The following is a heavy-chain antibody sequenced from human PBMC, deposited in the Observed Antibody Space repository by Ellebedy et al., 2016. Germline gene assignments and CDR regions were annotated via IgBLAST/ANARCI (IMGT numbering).Heavy chain of an antibody. CDR3: ARAPLLGLLNYYYGMDV. V-gene: IGHV3-48*02. D-gene: IGHD2-8*02. CDR2: ISSSSSTI. J-gene: IGHJ6*02. Sequence: GGSLRLXCAASGFTFSSYSMNWVRQAPGKGLEWVSYISSSSSTIYYADSVKGRFTISRDNAKNSLYLQMNSLRDEDTAVYYCARAPLLGLLNYYYGMDVWGQGTTVTVSS. CDR1: GFTFSSYS.